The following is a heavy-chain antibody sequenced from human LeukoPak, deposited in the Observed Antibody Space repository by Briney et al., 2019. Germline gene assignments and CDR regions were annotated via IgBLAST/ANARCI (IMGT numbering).Heavy chain of an antibody. CDR3: ARDGGDSSGYYWGLGY. D-gene: IGHD3-22*01. Sequence: PGGSLRLSCAASGFTFSSYWMSWVRQAPGKGLEWVAHIKQDGSEKYYVDSVKGRFTISRDNAKNSLYLQMNSLRPEDTAVYYCARDGGDSSGYYWGLGYWGQGTLVTVSS. J-gene: IGHJ4*02. V-gene: IGHV3-7*01. CDR2: IKQDGSEK. CDR1: GFTFSSYW.